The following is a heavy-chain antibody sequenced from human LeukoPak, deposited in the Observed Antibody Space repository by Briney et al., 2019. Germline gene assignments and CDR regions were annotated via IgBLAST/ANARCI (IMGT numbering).Heavy chain of an antibody. CDR3: ATSYSSSWWLYYFAY. D-gene: IGHD6-13*01. CDR2: INPSGGST. CDR1: GYTFTSYY. V-gene: IGHV1-46*01. J-gene: IGHJ4*02. Sequence: ASVKVSCKASGYTFTSYYMHWVRQAPGQGLEWMGIINPSGGSTSYAQKFQGRVTMTRDTSTSTVYMELSSLRSEDTAVYYCATSYSSSWWLYYFAYWGQGTLVTVSS.